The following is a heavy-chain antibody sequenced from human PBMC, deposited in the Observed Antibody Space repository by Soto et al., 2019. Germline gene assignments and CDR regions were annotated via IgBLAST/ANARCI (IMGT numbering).Heavy chain of an antibody. CDR3: ATITVVRGVTYDAFDF. Sequence: PWGSLRLTCAASGVPFIAYAMHWVRQAPGKGLEWVAVISYYGTNNYYADSVKGRFTISRDNSKNTLFLQMNSLRSEDTAVYYCATITVVRGVTYDAFDFWGQGTMVTVS. V-gene: IGHV3-30-3*01. CDR1: GVPFIAYA. CDR2: ISYYGTNN. J-gene: IGHJ3*01. D-gene: IGHD3-10*01.